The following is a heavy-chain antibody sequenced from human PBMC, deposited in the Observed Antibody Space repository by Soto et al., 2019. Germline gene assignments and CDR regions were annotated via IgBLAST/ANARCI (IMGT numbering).Heavy chain of an antibody. V-gene: IGHV1-18*01. J-gene: IGHJ4*02. D-gene: IGHD3-22*01. CDR1: GYTFTSYG. CDR3: ARDRRNFYDSSDLTNDY. CDR2: ISAYNGNT. Sequence: QVQLVQSGAEVKKPGASVKVSCKASGYTFTSYGISWVRQAPGQGLEWMGWISAYNGNTNYAQKLQGRVTMTTDTSTSTGYMELRSLRSDDTAVYYCARDRRNFYDSSDLTNDYWGQGTLVTVSS.